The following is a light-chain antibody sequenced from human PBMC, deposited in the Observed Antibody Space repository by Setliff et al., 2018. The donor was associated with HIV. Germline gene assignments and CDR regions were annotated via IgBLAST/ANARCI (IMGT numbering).Light chain of an antibody. V-gene: IGLV1-51*01. J-gene: IGLJ1*01. CDR1: SSNIGNNY. Sequence: QSVLTQPPSVSAAPGQKVTISCSGSSSNIGNNYVSWYQQLPGTAPKLIIYDNYKRPSGIPDRFSGSRSGTSATLGITGRQTGDEAEYYCGTWDTSLSAGGVFGTGTKVTVL. CDR3: GTWDTSLSAGGV. CDR2: DNY.